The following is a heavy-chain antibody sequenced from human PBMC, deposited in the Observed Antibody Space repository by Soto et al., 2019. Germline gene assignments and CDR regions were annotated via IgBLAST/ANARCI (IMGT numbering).Heavy chain of an antibody. V-gene: IGHV1-18*01. CDR3: ATLDPRGLSYDIIVGALLG. CDR2: ISAYNGNT. D-gene: IGHD1-26*01. Sequence: VEVACKASGGTFTSYGISLVRQAPGQGLEWMGWISAYNGNTNYAQKLQGRVTMTTDTSTSTAYMELRSLRSDDTAVYYCATLDPRGLSYDIIVGALLGWGQGTLVTVSS. J-gene: IGHJ4*02. CDR1: GGTFTSYG.